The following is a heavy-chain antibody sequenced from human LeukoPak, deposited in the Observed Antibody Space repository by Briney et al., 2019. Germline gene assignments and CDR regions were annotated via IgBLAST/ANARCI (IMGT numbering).Heavy chain of an antibody. CDR1: GYTFISFY. CDR3: ARARELGSKTKYYFDY. CDR2: IDPSGGST. J-gene: IGHJ4*02. D-gene: IGHD1-7*01. V-gene: IGHV1-46*01. Sequence: GASVKVSCKASGYTFISFYMHWVRQAPGHGLEWMGIIDPSGGSTTYPQKFQGRVTMTRDMSTRTVYMELSSLGYEDTAVYYCARARELGSKTKYYFDYWGQGTLVTVSS.